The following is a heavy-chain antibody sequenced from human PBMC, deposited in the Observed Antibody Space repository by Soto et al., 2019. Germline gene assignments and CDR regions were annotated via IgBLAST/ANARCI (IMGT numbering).Heavy chain of an antibody. CDR1: GYTFTSYY. CDR3: AKGGIAARPSGY. Sequence: ASVKFFCKASGYTFTSYYINWVRQATGQGLEWMGWMNPNSGNTGYAQKFQGRVTMTRNTSISTAYMEMSSLRYDDTDVYYCAKGGIAARPSGYWSQVTLVNDS. J-gene: IGHJ4*02. V-gene: IGHV1-8*01. D-gene: IGHD6-6*01. CDR2: MNPNSGNT.